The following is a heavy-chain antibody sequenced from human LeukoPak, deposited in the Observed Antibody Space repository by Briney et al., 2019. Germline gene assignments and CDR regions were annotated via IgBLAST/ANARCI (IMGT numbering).Heavy chain of an antibody. J-gene: IGHJ4*02. D-gene: IGHD2-21*01. V-gene: IGHV3-30*04. Sequence: GGSLRLSCAASGFTFSSYAMHWVRQAPGKGLEWVAVISYDGSNKYYADSVKGRFTISRDNSKNTLYLQMNSLRAEDTALYYCARSPGEYFDYWGQGTLVTVSS. CDR1: GFTFSSYA. CDR2: ISYDGSNK. CDR3: ARSPGEYFDY.